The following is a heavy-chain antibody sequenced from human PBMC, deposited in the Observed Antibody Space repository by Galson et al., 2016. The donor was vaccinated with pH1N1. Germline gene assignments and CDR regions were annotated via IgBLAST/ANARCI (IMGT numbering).Heavy chain of an antibody. V-gene: IGHV1-69*13. Sequence: SVKVSCKASGGPFMSHAISWVRQAPGQGLEWMGGTTPVLGSAKYAQKFQGRVTISADDSTSTAYMEVSSLKSDDTAVYYCARAYGSEVYWGQGTPVIVSS. J-gene: IGHJ4*02. CDR1: GGPFMSHA. D-gene: IGHD3-10*01. CDR2: TTPVLGSA. CDR3: ARAYGSEVY.